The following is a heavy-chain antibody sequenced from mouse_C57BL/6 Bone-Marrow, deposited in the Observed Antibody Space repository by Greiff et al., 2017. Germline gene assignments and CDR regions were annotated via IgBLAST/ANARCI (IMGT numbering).Heavy chain of an antibody. V-gene: IGHV1-64*01. Sequence: QVQLKQPGAELVKPGASVKLSCKASGYTFTSYWMHWVKQRPGQGLEWIGMMHPNSGSTNYNEKFKSKATLTVDKSSSTAYMQRSSLTSEDSAVYYCARERGYVYCFDYWGQGTTLTVSS. CDR3: ARERGYVYCFDY. CDR2: MHPNSGST. J-gene: IGHJ2*01. CDR1: GYTFTSYW. D-gene: IGHD3-2*02.